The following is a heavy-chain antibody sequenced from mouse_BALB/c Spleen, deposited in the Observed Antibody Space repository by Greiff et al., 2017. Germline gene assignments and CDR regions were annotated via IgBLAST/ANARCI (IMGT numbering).Heavy chain of an antibody. J-gene: IGHJ4*01. CDR2: INPSNGRT. V-gene: IGHV1S81*02. CDR3: ARGGYYPFYAMDY. Sequence: QVQLQQPGAELVKPGASVKLSCKASGYTFTSYWMHWVKQRPGQGLEWIGEINPSNGRTNYNEKFKSKATLTVDKSSSTAYMQLSSLTSEDSAVYYCARGGYYPFYAMDYWGQGTSVTVSS. CDR1: GYTFTSYW. D-gene: IGHD2-3*01.